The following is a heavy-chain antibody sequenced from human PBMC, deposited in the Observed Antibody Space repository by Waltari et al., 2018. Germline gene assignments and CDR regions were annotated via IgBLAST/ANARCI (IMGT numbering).Heavy chain of an antibody. J-gene: IGHJ4*02. CDR2: IYYFQYMGRT. CDR3: VRDLHYCSRNNCYFDY. V-gene: IGHV4-39*07. D-gene: IGHD2-2*01. CDR1: GDSISSTSYN. Sequence: QLQLQESGPGLVKPSETLSLSCTVSGDSISSTSYNWGWIRQPPGKGLEWIGSIYYFQYMGRTYYNPSLKSRVTISVDTSKNQFSLKLNAVTAADTAVYYCVRDLHYCSRNNCYFDYWGQGTLVTVSS.